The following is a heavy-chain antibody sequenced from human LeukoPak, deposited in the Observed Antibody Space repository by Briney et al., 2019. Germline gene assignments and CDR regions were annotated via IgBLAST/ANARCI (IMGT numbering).Heavy chain of an antibody. J-gene: IGHJ4*02. Sequence: PGGSLRLSCAASGFTFSSYAMNWVRQAPGKGLEWVSSISSSSSYIYYADSVKGRFTISRDNAKNSLYLQMNSLRAEDTAVYYCARDLLGPGTSFDYWGQGTLVTVSS. D-gene: IGHD1-1*01. CDR2: ISSSSSYI. CDR3: ARDLLGPGTSFDY. V-gene: IGHV3-21*01. CDR1: GFTFSSYA.